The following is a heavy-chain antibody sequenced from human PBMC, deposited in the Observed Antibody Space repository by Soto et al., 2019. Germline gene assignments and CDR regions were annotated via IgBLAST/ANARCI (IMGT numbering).Heavy chain of an antibody. D-gene: IGHD3-22*01. V-gene: IGHV4-4*02. J-gene: IGHJ1*01. CDR2: IYHSGST. CDR1: GGSISSSNW. CDR3: ARAYYDSSGYYPEYFQH. Sequence: SETLSHTCAVSGGSISSSNWWIWVRQPPGKGLEWIGEIYHSGSTNYNPSLKSRVTISVDKSKNQFSLKLSSVTAADTAVYYCARAYYDSSGYYPEYFQHWGQGTLVTVSS.